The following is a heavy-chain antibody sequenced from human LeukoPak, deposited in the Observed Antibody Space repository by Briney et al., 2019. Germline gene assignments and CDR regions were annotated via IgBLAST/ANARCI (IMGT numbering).Heavy chain of an antibody. Sequence: ASVKVSCKASGYTFTSYGISWVRQAPGQGLEWMGWISAYNGNTNYAQKLQGRVTMTRNTSISTAYMELSSLRSEDTAVYYCARGPGGRDGYISGYDDYWGQGTLVTVSS. CDR3: ARGPGGRDGYISGYDDY. CDR2: ISAYNGNT. V-gene: IGHV1-18*01. CDR1: GYTFTSYG. D-gene: IGHD5-24*01. J-gene: IGHJ4*02.